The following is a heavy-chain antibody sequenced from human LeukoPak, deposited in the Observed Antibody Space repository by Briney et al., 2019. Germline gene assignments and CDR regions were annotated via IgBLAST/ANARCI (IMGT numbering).Heavy chain of an antibody. CDR1: GFTFSSYA. CDR2: ISYDGRNN. V-gene: IGHV3-30*18. Sequence: GRSLRLSCAASGFTFSSYAMHWVRQGPGKGLEWVAIISYDGRNNHYADSVKGRFTISRDNSKNTLHLQMNSLRAEDTAVYYCAKLGFDSSGSHTLFDYWGQGTLVTVSS. D-gene: IGHD3-22*01. J-gene: IGHJ4*02. CDR3: AKLGFDSSGSHTLFDY.